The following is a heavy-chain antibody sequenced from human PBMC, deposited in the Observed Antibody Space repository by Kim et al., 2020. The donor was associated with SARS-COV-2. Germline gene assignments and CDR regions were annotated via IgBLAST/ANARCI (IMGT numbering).Heavy chain of an antibody. CDR2: REK. Sequence: REKYYVDSMKGRFTITRDNAKNSLYLQMNSLRAEDTAVYHCAGGDGYVLYWGQGTLVTVSS. CDR3: AGGDGYVLY. V-gene: IGHV3-7*01. J-gene: IGHJ4*02. D-gene: IGHD5-12*01.